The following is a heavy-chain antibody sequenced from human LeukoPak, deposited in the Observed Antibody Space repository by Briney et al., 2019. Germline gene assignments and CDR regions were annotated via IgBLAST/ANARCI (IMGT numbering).Heavy chain of an antibody. CDR3: ARGAHDSSGT. J-gene: IGHJ5*02. CDR1: GFTFRSYS. D-gene: IGHD3-22*01. CDR2: ISSSSSYI. Sequence: GGSLRLSCAASGFTFRSYSMNWVRQAPGEGLEWVSSISSSSSYIYYADSVKGRFTIYRDNAKNSLYLQMNSLRAEDTAVYYCARGAHDSSGTWVQGTLVTVSS. V-gene: IGHV3-21*01.